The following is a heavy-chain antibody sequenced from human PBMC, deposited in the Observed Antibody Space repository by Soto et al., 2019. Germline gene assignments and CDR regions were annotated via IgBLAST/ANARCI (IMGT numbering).Heavy chain of an antibody. CDR3: AREDDYGYRYINYGLDV. J-gene: IGHJ6*02. CDR1: GFTFSIYA. CDR2: ISFDGTKK. Sequence: GGSLRLSCAASGFTFSIYALHWVRQAPGKGLEWVAVISFDGTKKYYSDSVKGRFTISRDNLKNTLYLQMNNLRVEDAALYFCAREDDYGYRYINYGLDVWGQGTTVTVSS. D-gene: IGHD4-17*01. V-gene: IGHV3-30-3*01.